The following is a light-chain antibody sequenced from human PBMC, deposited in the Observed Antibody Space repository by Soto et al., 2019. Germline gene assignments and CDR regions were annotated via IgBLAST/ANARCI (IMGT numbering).Light chain of an antibody. CDR2: AAS. J-gene: IGKJ2*01. V-gene: IGKV1-39*01. CDR1: QTISSY. Sequence: DIQMTQSPSSLSASVGDRITITCRASQTISSYLNWYQQKPGEAPKLLISAASSLHSEIPSRFSGSGSGTYFTLIISSLQPEDLATYYCQQSYSTPYTFGQGTKLEIK. CDR3: QQSYSTPYT.